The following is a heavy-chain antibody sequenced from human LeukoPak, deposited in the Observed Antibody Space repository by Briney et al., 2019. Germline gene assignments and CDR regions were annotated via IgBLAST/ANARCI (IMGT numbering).Heavy chain of an antibody. CDR3: ARHLNSYGSGPQASDP. CDR1: GYSFTNYW. V-gene: IGHV5-51*01. Sequence: HGESLQISCKASGYSFTNYWIGWVRQMPGKGLEWIGIIYPGDSETRYSPSFQGQVTMSADKSITTAYLQWSSLKASDTAIYYCARHLNSYGSGPQASDPWGQGTLVLVSS. D-gene: IGHD3-10*01. J-gene: IGHJ5*02. CDR2: IYPGDSET.